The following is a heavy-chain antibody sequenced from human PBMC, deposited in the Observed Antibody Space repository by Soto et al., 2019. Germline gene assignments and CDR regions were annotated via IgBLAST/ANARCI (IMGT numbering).Heavy chain of an antibody. V-gene: IGHV1-18*01. J-gene: IGHJ3*02. CDR2: ISAYNGNT. CDR1: GYTFTSYG. CDR3: ARDHTIFGVVIPSAFDI. D-gene: IGHD3-3*01. Sequence: ASVKVSCKASGYTFTSYGISWVRQAPGQGLEWMGWISAYNGNTNYAQKLQGRVTMTTDTSTSTAYMELRSLRSDDTAVYYCARDHTIFGVVIPSAFDIWGQGTMVTVSS.